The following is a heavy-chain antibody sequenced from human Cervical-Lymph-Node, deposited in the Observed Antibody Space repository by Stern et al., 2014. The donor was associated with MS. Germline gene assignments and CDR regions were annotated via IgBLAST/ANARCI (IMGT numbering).Heavy chain of an antibody. V-gene: IGHV4-59*01. J-gene: IGHJ6*02. CDR2: IHYSGST. D-gene: IGHD4-17*01. Sequence: QVQLQESGPGLVKPSETLSLTCTVSGGSISSYYWSWIRQPPGKGLAWIGYIHYSGSTNYNPSFKSRVTKSVATSKNQFSLMLSSVTAADTAVYYGARGSYTSYGETYGMDVWGQGTTVTVSS. CDR3: ARGSYTSYGETYGMDV. CDR1: GGSISSYY.